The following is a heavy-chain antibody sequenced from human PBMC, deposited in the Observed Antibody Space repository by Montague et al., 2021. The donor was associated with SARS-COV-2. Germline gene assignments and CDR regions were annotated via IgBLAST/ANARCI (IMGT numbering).Heavy chain of an antibody. J-gene: IGHJ5*02. D-gene: IGHD3-22*01. V-gene: IGHV4-34*01. Sequence: SETLSLTCAVYGGSFSGYYWNWIRQPPGKGLEWIGEINHSGSTNYNPSLKSRVTMSVDTSKNQFSLKLSSVTAADTAVYYCARRPYYYDSSSQFDPWGQGVLVTVSS. CDR1: GGSFSGYY. CDR2: INHSGST. CDR3: ARRPYYYDSSSQFDP.